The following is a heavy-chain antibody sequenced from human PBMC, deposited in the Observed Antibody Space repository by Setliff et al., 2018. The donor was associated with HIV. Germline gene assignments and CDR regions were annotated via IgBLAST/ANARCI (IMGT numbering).Heavy chain of an antibody. CDR2: ISPNNGAA. Sequence: ASVKVSCKATEYMILAYKMNWVRQAPGQGLEWIGRISPNNGAAEYAPKFQGRVIMTLDTSISTAHLEIPRLTSDDAAVYYCARPRVFDSFDVWGQGTMVTVS. CDR3: ARPRVFDSFDV. J-gene: IGHJ3*01. CDR1: EYMILAYK. V-gene: IGHV1-2*06.